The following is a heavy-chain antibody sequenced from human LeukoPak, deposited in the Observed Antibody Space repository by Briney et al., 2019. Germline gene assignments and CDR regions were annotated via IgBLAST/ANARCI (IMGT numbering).Heavy chain of an antibody. CDR3: ARDGDSSTCLDY. V-gene: IGHV3-21*01. CDR2: ISSSSNYI. CDR1: GFTFSSYS. Sequence: SVRLSCAASGFTFSSYSMNWVRHAPGKGLEWVSSISSSSNYIYCADSVKGRFTISRDNAKNTLYLQMNSLRAEDTAVYYCARDGDSSTCLDYWGQGTLVTVS. J-gene: IGHJ4*02. D-gene: IGHD6-13*01.